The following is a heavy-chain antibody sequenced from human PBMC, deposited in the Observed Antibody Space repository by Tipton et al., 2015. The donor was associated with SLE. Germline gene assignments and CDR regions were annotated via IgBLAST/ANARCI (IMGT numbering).Heavy chain of an antibody. CDR1: GGSMRNYY. D-gene: IGHD3-22*01. V-gene: IGHV4-59*01. J-gene: IGHJ6*03. Sequence: TLSLTCTVSGGSMRNYYWSWIRQPPGKGLEWIGYIYYTGGTNYNPSLQTRVSMSVDTSENQFSLNVSSVTAADTAVYYCARVPTYYYDSSGYYYNYYYYYMDVWGKGTTVTVSS. CDR2: IYYTGGT. CDR3: ARVPTYYYDSSGYYYNYYYYYMDV.